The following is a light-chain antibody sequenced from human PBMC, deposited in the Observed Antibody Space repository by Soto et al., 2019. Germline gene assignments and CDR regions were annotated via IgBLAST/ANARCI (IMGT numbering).Light chain of an antibody. CDR1: QGIGKS. V-gene: IGKV1-27*01. J-gene: IGKJ1*01. Sequence: DTQMTQSPSSLSASVGDRVTLTCRASQGIGKSVAWYQQKPGKGPKLLIYAASTLQSGVPSRFSGSESGTDFTLTISSLQPEDVATYYCQKYDIAPWAFGQGTKVDIK. CDR3: QKYDIAPWA. CDR2: AAS.